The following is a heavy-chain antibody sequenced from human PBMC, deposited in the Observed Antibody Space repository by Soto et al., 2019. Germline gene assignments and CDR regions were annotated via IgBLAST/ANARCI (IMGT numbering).Heavy chain of an antibody. CDR3: AKDQGDYYDSSGYGFDY. V-gene: IGHV3-23*01. Sequence: PGGSLRLSCAASGFTFSSYAMSWVRQAPGKGLEWVSAISGSGGSTYYADSVKGRFTISRDNSKNTLYLQMNSLRAEDTAVYYCAKDQGDYYDSSGYGFDYWGQGTLVTVSS. CDR1: GFTFSSYA. J-gene: IGHJ4*02. CDR2: ISGSGGST. D-gene: IGHD3-22*01.